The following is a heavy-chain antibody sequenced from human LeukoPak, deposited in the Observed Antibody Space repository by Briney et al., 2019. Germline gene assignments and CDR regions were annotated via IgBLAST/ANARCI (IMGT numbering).Heavy chain of an antibody. CDR1: AFTFSNYV. CDR3: AKVPRGTTYYFDY. Sequence: GGSLRLSCPASAFTFSNYVMSWVRQAPGKGLEWVSRISGRGVSTAYADSVKGRFTISRDSSKNTLFLQMNSLRAEDTAVYYCAKVPRGTTYYFDYWGQGTLVTVSS. D-gene: IGHD2/OR15-2a*01. J-gene: IGHJ4*02. CDR2: ISGRGVST. V-gene: IGHV3-23*01.